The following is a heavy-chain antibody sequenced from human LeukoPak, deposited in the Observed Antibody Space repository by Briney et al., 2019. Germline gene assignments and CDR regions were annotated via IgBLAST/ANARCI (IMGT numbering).Heavy chain of an antibody. CDR1: GFTFSDYN. Sequence: GGSLRLSCAASGFTFSDYNMSWIRQAPGKGLEWVSYISSSGSTIYYADSVKGRFTISRDNAKNSLYLQMNSLRAEDTAVYYCARVVAAAGKTNWFDPWGQGTLVTVSS. J-gene: IGHJ5*02. V-gene: IGHV3-11*01. D-gene: IGHD6-13*01. CDR2: ISSSGSTI. CDR3: ARVVAAAGKTNWFDP.